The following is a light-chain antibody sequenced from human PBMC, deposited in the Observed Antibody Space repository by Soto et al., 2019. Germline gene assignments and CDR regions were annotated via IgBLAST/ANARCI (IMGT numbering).Light chain of an antibody. Sequence: DIQMTQSPSSLSTFVGDRVTMTCQASQDISNSLNWYQQKPGKHPQLLIYDASNLETVVSPRFSAGGSGTNFTLTINSLQHEDLATYYCHHHHSLPPWPFGPGTKVEI. V-gene: IGKV1-33*01. CDR1: QDISNS. J-gene: IGKJ1*01. CDR3: HHHHSLPPWP. CDR2: DAS.